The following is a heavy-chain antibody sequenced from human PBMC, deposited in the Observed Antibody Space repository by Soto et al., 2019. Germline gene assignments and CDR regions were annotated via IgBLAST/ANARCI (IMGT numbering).Heavy chain of an antibody. V-gene: IGHV4-61*01. CDR3: ARAGGYDNWFDP. D-gene: IGHD3-16*01. J-gene: IGHJ5*02. CDR1: GGSVSSGSYY. Sequence: QVQLQESGPGLVKPSETLSLTCTVSGGSVSSGSYYWSWIRQPPGKGLEWIGYIYYSGSTNYNPSRMSRVTISVDTSKNQFSLKLSSVTAADTAVYYCARAGGYDNWFDPWGQGTLVTVSS. CDR2: IYYSGST.